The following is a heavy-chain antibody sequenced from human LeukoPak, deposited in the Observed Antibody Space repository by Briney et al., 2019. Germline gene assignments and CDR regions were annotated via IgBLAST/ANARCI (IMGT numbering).Heavy chain of an antibody. CDR3: AGGCYSSSAPCG. D-gene: IGHD6-6*01. CDR2: VIPIFSTS. Sequence: SVKVSCKASGGGFGNYGITWVRQAPGQGLEWVGGVIPIFSTSNYAPKFQARVTITADESTSTAYMELSSLRSEDTAVYYCAGGCYSSSAPCGWGQGTLVTVSS. J-gene: IGHJ4*02. V-gene: IGHV1-69*13. CDR1: GGGFGNYG.